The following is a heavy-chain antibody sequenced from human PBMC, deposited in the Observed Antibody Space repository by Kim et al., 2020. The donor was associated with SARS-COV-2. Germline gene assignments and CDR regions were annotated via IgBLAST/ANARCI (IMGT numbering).Heavy chain of an antibody. CDR3: ARVHLIITMIVVVPNWFDP. V-gene: IGHV4-39*07. CDR2: IYYSGST. CDR1: GGSISSSSYY. D-gene: IGHD3-22*01. J-gene: IGHJ5*02. Sequence: SETLSLTCTVSGGSISSSSYYWGWIRQPPGKGLEWIGSIYYSGSTYYNPSLKSRVTISVDTSKNQFSLKLSSVTAADTAVYYCARVHLIITMIVVVPNWFDPWGQGTLVTVSS.